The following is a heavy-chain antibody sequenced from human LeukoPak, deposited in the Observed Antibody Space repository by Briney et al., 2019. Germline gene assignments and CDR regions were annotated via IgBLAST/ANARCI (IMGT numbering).Heavy chain of an antibody. J-gene: IGHJ4*02. CDR3: ARGGTLFTYFDS. Sequence: SSETLSLTCSVSGGSTSDYYWNWIRQPAGQGLEWLGRIYYIGNTAYNPSLESRLTMSLDTAKNQFSLKVTSVTAADTAVYYCARGGTLFTYFDSWGQGTLVTVSS. V-gene: IGHV4-4*07. CDR2: IYYIGNT. CDR1: GGSTSDYY. D-gene: IGHD3-10*02.